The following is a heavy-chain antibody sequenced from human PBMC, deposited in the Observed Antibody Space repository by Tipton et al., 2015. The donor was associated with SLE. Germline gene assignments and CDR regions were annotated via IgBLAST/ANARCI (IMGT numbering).Heavy chain of an antibody. J-gene: IGHJ4*02. V-gene: IGHV4-59*01. Sequence: TLSLTCTVSGGSINSYYWSWIRQPPGKGLEWIGYILSSGSTNYNSSLASRVTISIDTSRNQFSLKLTSVTAADTAVYYCARSDGGYWGQGTLVTVSS. CDR3: ARSDGGY. CDR1: GGSINSYY. CDR2: ILSSGST. D-gene: IGHD3-16*01.